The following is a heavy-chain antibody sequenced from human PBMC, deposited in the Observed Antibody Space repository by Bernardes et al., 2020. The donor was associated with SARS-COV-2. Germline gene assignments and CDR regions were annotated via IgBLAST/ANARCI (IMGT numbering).Heavy chain of an antibody. J-gene: IGHJ5*02. D-gene: IGHD1-26*01. CDR3: GPNWGHVMVGTTPFDP. Sequence: GGSLRLSCAASGFSFSQYAMSWVRQAPGKGLEWVSSIVYYGTSTNYADFAKGRFTISRDNSKNMMYLQMNSLRVEDTAVYYCGPNWGHVMVGTTPFDPWGQGTLVTVSS. CDR2: IVYYGTST. CDR1: GFSFSQYA. V-gene: IGHV3-23*01.